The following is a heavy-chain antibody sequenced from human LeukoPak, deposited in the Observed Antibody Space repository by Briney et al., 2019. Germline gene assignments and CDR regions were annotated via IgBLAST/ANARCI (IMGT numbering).Heavy chain of an antibody. CDR2: IYYSGST. Sequence: PSETLSLTCTVSGGSISSSSYYWGWIRQPPGKGLEWIGSIYYSGSTYYNPSLKSRVTISVDTSKNQFSLKLSSVTAADTAVYYCARVQSSSWSQSFDNWGQGTLVTVSS. CDR3: ARVQSSSWSQSFDN. V-gene: IGHV4-39*07. J-gene: IGHJ4*02. D-gene: IGHD6-13*01. CDR1: GGSISSSSYY.